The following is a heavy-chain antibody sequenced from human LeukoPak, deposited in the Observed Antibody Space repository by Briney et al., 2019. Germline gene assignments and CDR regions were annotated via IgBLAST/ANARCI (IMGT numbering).Heavy chain of an antibody. Sequence: GGSLRLSCAASGFSISVDSMDWVRQAPGKGLEWVSSISGNSRNIYYADSVRGRFTISRDNAKNSLYLQMNSPRAEDTAVYYCARDSTRDYVWGSYHRDNFDYWGQGTLVTVSS. CDR1: GFSISVDS. D-gene: IGHD3-16*02. J-gene: IGHJ4*02. CDR3: ARDSTRDYVWGSYHRDNFDY. V-gene: IGHV3-21*01. CDR2: ISGNSRNI.